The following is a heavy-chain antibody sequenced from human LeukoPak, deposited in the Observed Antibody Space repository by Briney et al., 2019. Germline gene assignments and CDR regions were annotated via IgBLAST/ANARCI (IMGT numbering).Heavy chain of an antibody. CDR2: ISNDGNNK. CDR1: GFIFSSYD. D-gene: IGHD2-8*01. CDR3: AKDGLMRFFDY. V-gene: IGHV3-30*18. Sequence: GRSLRLSCAASGFIFSSYDMYWVRQAPGKGLEWVAVISNDGNNKQYADSVKGRFTTSRDNSKNTLYLQMNSLRADDTAVYHCAKDGLMRFFDYWGQGTLVTVSS. J-gene: IGHJ4*02.